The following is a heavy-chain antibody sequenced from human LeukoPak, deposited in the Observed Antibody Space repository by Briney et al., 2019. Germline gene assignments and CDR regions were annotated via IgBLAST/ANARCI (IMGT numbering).Heavy chain of an antibody. J-gene: IGHJ4*02. D-gene: IGHD5-24*01. CDR2: INHSGST. CDR3: ARESGGDGYNFYYFDY. CDR1: GGSFSGYY. V-gene: IGHV4-34*01. Sequence: SETLSLTCAVYGGSFSGYYWSWIRQPPGKGLEWIGEINHSGSTNYNPSLKSRVTISVDTSKNQFSLKLSSVTAADTAVYYCARESGGDGYNFYYFDYWGQGTLVTVSS.